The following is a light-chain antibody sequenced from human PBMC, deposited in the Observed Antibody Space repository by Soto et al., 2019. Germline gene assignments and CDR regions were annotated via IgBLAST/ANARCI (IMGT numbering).Light chain of an antibody. CDR1: QSINNW. J-gene: IGKJ1*01. CDR2: KAS. Sequence: DIQMTQSPSTLSASVGDRVTITCRASQSINNWLAWYPQKPGKAPKLFIFKASTLESGVPSRFSGSGSGTEFTLSISSLQPDDFATYFCQQYESFPRTFGRGTKVEIK. CDR3: QQYESFPRT. V-gene: IGKV1-5*03.